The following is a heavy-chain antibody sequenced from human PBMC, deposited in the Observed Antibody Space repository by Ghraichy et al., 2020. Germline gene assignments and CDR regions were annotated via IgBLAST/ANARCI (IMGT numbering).Heavy chain of an antibody. CDR3: ARRGTIAAHASGENYYYDGMDV. J-gene: IGHJ6*02. CDR1: GDSVSSNSAA. V-gene: IGHV6-1*01. D-gene: IGHD6-6*01. CDR2: TYYRSKWYN. Sequence: SQTLSLTCAISGDSVSSNSAAWNWIRQSPSRGLEWLGRTYYRSKWYNDYAVSVKSRITINPATSKNQFSLQLNSVTPEDTAVYYCARRGTIAAHASGENYYYDGMDVWGQGATVTVSS.